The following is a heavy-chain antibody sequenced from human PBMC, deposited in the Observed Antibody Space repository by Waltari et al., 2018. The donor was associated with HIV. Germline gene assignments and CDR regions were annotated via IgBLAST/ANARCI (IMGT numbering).Heavy chain of an antibody. CDR1: GFTFSYYG. Sequence: EVQLVESGGGLVQPGGSLRLSCAASGFTFSYYGMSWGRQAPGKGVEWVANIKQDGSEKYYVDSVKCRFTISRDNAKNSLYLQMNSLRAEDTAMYYCARDGPYSSGWYGSDYWGQGTLVTVSS. CDR2: IKQDGSEK. D-gene: IGHD6-19*01. V-gene: IGHV3-7*01. J-gene: IGHJ4*02. CDR3: ARDGPYSSGWYGSDY.